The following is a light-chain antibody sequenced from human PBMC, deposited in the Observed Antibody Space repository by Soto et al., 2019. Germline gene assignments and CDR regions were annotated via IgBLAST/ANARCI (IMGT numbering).Light chain of an antibody. CDR1: QSISSTF. CDR3: QQYESSWT. V-gene: IGKV3-20*01. Sequence: EIVLTQSPGTLSLSPGEGATLSCRASQSISSTFLAWYQHKPGQAPRVLIYGASRRAAGIPDRFSGSGSGTDFTLTISRLEPEDFAVYYCQQYESSWTFGQGTQVEVK. CDR2: GAS. J-gene: IGKJ1*01.